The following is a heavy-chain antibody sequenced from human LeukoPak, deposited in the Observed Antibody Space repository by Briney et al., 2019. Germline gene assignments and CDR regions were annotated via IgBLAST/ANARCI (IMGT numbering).Heavy chain of an antibody. J-gene: IGHJ4*02. CDR1: GGSISTNDYF. CDR2: IHYSGIT. Sequence: PSQTLSLTCTVSGGSISTNDYFWSWIRQSPEKGLEWIGYIHYSGITKSNPSLESRLTLSVDTSKNQLSLRLTSVTAADTAVYYCARHSIASDGARLFDYWGRGTLITVSS. V-gene: IGHV4-30-4*01. CDR3: ARHSIASDGARLFDY. D-gene: IGHD2-21*01.